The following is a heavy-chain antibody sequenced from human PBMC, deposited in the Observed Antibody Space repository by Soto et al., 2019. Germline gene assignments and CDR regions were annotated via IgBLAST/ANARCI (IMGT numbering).Heavy chain of an antibody. D-gene: IGHD5-18*01. Sequence: SVKVSCLASGCTFSSYAISWVRQAPGQGLEWMGGIIPIFGTANYAQKFQGRVTITPDKSTSTAHMELSSLSSEDTGVYYCERDRDTYYFYGMDVWGQGTTATVSS. CDR3: ERDRDTYYFYGMDV. V-gene: IGHV1-69*06. J-gene: IGHJ6*02. CDR1: GCTFSSYA. CDR2: IIPIFGTA.